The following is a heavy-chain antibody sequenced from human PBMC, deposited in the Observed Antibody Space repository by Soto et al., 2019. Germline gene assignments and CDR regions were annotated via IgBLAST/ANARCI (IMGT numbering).Heavy chain of an antibody. CDR2: ISAYNGNR. V-gene: IGHV1-18*01. CDR1: GYTYSSYH. J-gene: IGHJ4*02. CDR3: ARDLPPVDY. Sequence: QIQLVQSGAEVKKPGASVKVSCKASGYTYSSYHISWVRQAPGQGLEWMGWISAYNGNRNYAQNLQGRVTMTTDPSTSTAYMELRSLRSDDTAVYYCARDLPPVDYWGQGTLVTVSS.